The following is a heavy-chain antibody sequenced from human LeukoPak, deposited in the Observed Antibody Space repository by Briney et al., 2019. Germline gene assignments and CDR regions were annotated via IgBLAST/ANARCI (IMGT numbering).Heavy chain of an antibody. CDR1: GGTFSSYA. CDR2: IIPILGIA. CDR3: ARAVVATIVSYYYGMDV. D-gene: IGHD5-12*01. Sequence: SVKVSCKASGGTFSSYAISWVRQAPGQGLEWMGRIIPILGIANYAQKFQGRVTITADKSTSTAYMELSSLRSEDTAVYCCARAVVATIVSYYYGMDVWGQGTTVTVSS. J-gene: IGHJ6*02. V-gene: IGHV1-69*04.